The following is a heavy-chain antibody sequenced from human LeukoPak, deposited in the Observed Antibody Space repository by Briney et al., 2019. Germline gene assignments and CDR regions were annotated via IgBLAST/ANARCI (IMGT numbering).Heavy chain of an antibody. CDR3: ARDLEDSSGWYLGY. CDR1: GYSITTPHDY. J-gene: IGHJ4*02. Sequence: SETLSLTCNVSGYSITTPHDYWAWIRQPPGRGLEWIGIIHYSGSTYYNPSLKSRVTISVDRSKNQFSLKLSSVTAADTAVYYCARDLEDSSGWYLGYWGQGTLVTVSS. V-gene: IGHV4-39*07. CDR2: IHYSGST. D-gene: IGHD6-19*01.